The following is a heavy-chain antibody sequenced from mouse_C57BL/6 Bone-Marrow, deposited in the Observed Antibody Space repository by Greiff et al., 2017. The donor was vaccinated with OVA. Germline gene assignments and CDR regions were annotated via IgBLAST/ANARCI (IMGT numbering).Heavy chain of an antibody. Sequence: VHVKQSVTVLVRPGASVKMSCKTSGYTFTSYWMHWVKQRPGQGLEWIGAIYPGNSDTSYNQKFKGKAKLTAVTSASTVYMELSSLTNEDSAVYYCTRSYYDGSSAWFAYWGQGTLVTVSA. CDR3: TRSYYDGSSAWFAY. V-gene: IGHV1-5*01. D-gene: IGHD1-1*01. CDR2: IYPGNSDT. CDR1: GYTFTSYW. J-gene: IGHJ3*01.